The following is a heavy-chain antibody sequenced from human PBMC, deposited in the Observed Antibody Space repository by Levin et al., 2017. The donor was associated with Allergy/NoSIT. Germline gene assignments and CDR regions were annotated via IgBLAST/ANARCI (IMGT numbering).Heavy chain of an antibody. J-gene: IGHJ4*02. CDR1: GFTFSSSW. D-gene: IGHD6-25*01. CDR2: IKQDGSEK. V-gene: IGHV3-7*01. Sequence: GGSLRLSCAASGFTFSSSWMTWVRQAPGKGLEWVANIKQDGSEKNYVDSVEGRFSISRDNAKNSLFLQMKSLRDEDTAVYYCARQRYSDYWGQGTLVTVSS. CDR3: ARQRYSDY.